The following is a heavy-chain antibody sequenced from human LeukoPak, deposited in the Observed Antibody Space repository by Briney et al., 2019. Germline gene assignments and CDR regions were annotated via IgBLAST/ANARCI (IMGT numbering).Heavy chain of an antibody. J-gene: IGHJ3*02. Sequence: AETLSLTCTVSGSSISRYYWSWIRQPPGKGQEWIGYFYYSGSNNFNPSLKSRVTISGDTSKNQFSLKLSSVTAADTAIYYCARVSPAVGAFDIWGRGTIVTVSS. D-gene: IGHD6-13*01. CDR3: ARVSPAVGAFDI. V-gene: IGHV4-59*01. CDR1: GSSISRYY. CDR2: FYYSGSN.